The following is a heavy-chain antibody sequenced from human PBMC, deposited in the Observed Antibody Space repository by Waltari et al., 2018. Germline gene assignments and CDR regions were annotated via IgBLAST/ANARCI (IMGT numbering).Heavy chain of an antibody. J-gene: IGHJ4*02. Sequence: QVQLQESGPGLVKPSETLSLTCTVSGGSISSHYWSWIRQPPGTGLEWIGYIYYSGSTNYNPSRKSRVTISVDTAKNQFSLKLSSVTAADTAVYYCARDPRDSGYGNFDYWGQGTLVTVSS. V-gene: IGHV4-59*11. CDR1: GGSISSHY. CDR2: IYYSGST. CDR3: ARDPRDSGYGNFDY. D-gene: IGHD3-22*01.